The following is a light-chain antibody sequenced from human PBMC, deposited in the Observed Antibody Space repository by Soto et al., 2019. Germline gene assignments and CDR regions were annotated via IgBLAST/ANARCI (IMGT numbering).Light chain of an antibody. CDR3: SSYTTSSTYV. V-gene: IGLV2-14*01. CDR2: DVS. J-gene: IGLJ1*01. Sequence: QSVLAQLASVSGSPGQSITISCTGTSSDVGSYNYVSWYQQHPGKAPKVMIYDVSNRPSGVSYRFSGSKSGNTASLTISGLQAEDEADYYCSSYTTSSTYVFGTGTKLTVL. CDR1: SSDVGSYNY.